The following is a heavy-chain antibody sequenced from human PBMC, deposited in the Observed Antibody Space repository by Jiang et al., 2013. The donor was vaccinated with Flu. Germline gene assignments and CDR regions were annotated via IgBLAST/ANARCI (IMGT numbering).Heavy chain of an antibody. J-gene: IGHJ4*02. D-gene: IGHD3-9*01. CDR3: ARDRDILSREGFDF. V-gene: IGHV4-39*07. CDR2: LYADGIT. CDR1: GGSINTATYY. Sequence: GLVKPSETLSLTCTVSGGSINTATYYWGWIRQSPGKGLEWLGSLYADGITYYSPSLESRLSLSMDTSRNEFSLRLASVTAADPAVYYCARDRDILSREGFDFWGQGTLVTVSS.